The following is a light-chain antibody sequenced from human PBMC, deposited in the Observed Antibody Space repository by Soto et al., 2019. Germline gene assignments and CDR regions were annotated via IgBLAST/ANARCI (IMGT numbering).Light chain of an antibody. V-gene: IGLV2-11*01. Sequence: QSALTQPRSVSGSPGQSVTISCTGTRCDVGGYNYVSWYQQHPGKAPKGMIYDVSERSSGVPDRFSGSKSGNTASLTISGLQAEDEADYYCCSNAGSYEVFGGGTQLTVL. J-gene: IGLJ2*01. CDR2: DVS. CDR1: RCDVGGYNY. CDR3: CSNAGSYEV.